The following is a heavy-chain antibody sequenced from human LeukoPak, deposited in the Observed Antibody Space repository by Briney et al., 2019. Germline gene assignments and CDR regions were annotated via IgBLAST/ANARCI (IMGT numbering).Heavy chain of an antibody. J-gene: IGHJ3*02. CDR2: INPSGGST. CDR1: GYTFTSYY. Sequence: ASVKVSCKASGYTFTSYYMHWVRQALGQGLEWMGIINPSGGSTSYAQKFQGRVTMTRDTSTSTVYMELSSLRSEDTAVYYCARDLGGSGYPRGDAFDIWGQGTMVTVSS. CDR3: ARDLGGSGYPRGDAFDI. D-gene: IGHD5-12*01. V-gene: IGHV1-46*01.